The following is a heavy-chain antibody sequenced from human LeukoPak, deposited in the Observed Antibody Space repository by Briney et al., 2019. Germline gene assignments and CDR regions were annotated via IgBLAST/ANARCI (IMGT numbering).Heavy chain of an antibody. V-gene: IGHV3-30*18. CDR2: ISYDGSNK. Sequence: GGSLRLSCEASGFIFSNFGMHWVRQAPGKGLEWVAVISYDGSNKYYADSVKGRFTISRDNSKNTLYLQMNTLRDEGTAVYYCAKGYYGDYGDYWGHGTLVTVSS. CDR1: GFIFSNFG. CDR3: AKGYYGDYGDY. D-gene: IGHD4-17*01. J-gene: IGHJ4*01.